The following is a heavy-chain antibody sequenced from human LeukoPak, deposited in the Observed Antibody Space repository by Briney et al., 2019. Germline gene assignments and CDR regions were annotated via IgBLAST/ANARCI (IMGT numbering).Heavy chain of an antibody. CDR2: IYYSGST. D-gene: IGHD3-16*01. V-gene: IGHV4-59*12. J-gene: IGHJ6*03. CDR3: ARRFGYYYYMDV. CDR1: GGSISIYY. Sequence: PSETLSLTCTVSGGSISIYYWSWIRQPPGKGLEWIGYIYYSGSTNYNPSLKSRVTISVDTSKNQFSLKLSSVTAADTAVYYCARRFGYYYYMDVWGKGTTVTVSS.